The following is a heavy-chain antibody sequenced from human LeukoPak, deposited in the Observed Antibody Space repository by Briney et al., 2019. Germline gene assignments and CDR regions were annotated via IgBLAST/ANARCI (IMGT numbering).Heavy chain of an antibody. CDR3: ARGVAYNAFDY. V-gene: IGHV3-7*01. CDR2: IKPDGSAK. CDR1: GFTFSSSW. D-gene: IGHD1-14*01. J-gene: IGHJ4*02. Sequence: GGSLRLSCAASGFTFSSSWMTWVRQALGKGLEWVANIKPDGSAKNYVGFVQGRFTISRDNTKNSVYLQMSSLRVEDTAVYFCARGVAYNAFDYWGQGTLVTVSS.